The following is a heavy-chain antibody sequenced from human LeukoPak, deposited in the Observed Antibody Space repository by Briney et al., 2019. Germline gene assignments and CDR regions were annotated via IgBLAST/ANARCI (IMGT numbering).Heavy chain of an antibody. CDR1: GGSISSGSYY. D-gene: IGHD1-26*01. CDR2: IHTSGST. J-gene: IGHJ4*02. Sequence: SETLSLTCTVSGGSISSGSYYWSWIRQPAGKGLEWIGRIHTSGSTNYNPSLKSRVTISVDTSKNQFSLKLSSVTAADTAVYYCARGGSYGTDYWGQGTLVTVSS. V-gene: IGHV4-61*02. CDR3: ARGGSYGTDY.